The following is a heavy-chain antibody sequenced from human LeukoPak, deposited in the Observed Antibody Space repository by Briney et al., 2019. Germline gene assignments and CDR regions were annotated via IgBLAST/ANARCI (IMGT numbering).Heavy chain of an antibody. CDR3: AREGYYDSSGNYYGGVFDY. Sequence: PSETLSLTCTVSGGSISSYYWSWIRRSPGKGLEWIGCMYYSGSTNYNPSLKSRVIMSVDTSKNQLSLKLSSVTAADTAVYYCAREGYYDSSGNYYGGVFDYWGQGTLVTVSS. D-gene: IGHD3-22*01. V-gene: IGHV4-59*01. CDR2: MYYSGST. J-gene: IGHJ4*02. CDR1: GGSISSYY.